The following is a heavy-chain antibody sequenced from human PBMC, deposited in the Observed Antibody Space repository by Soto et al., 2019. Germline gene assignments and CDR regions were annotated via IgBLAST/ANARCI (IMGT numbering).Heavy chain of an antibody. CDR3: ARVGTGVTYYYYGMDV. Sequence: PGGSLRLSCAAPGFTFSSYGMHWVRQAPGKGLEWVAVIWYDGSNKYYADSVKGRFTISRDNSKNTLYLQMNSLRAEDTAVYYCARVGTGVTYYYYGMDVWGQGTTVTVSS. D-gene: IGHD1-7*01. V-gene: IGHV3-33*01. CDR1: GFTFSSYG. J-gene: IGHJ6*01. CDR2: IWYDGSNK.